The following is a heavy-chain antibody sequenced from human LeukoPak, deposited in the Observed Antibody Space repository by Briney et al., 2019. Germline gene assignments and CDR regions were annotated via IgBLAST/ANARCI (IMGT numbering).Heavy chain of an antibody. Sequence: GGSLRLSCAASGFTFSSYAMSWVRQAPGKGLEWVSAISGSGGSTYYADSVKGRFTISRDNSKNTLYLQMNSLRAEDTAVYYCAKGYCSTTSCYGRDVGAKGTTVPVSS. CDR1: GFTFSSYA. J-gene: IGHJ6*04. V-gene: IGHV3-23*01. CDR2: ISGSGGST. D-gene: IGHD2-2*01. CDR3: AKGYCSTTSCYGRDV.